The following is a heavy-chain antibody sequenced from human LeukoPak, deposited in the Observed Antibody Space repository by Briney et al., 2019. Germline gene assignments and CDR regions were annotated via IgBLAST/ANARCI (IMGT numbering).Heavy chain of an antibody. Sequence: GGSLTLSCAASGFTFISYSMDWVRPAPGKGLEWVTSISSSSTYIYYADSVKGRFTISRDNDKNSLYLQMHSLRAEGTAVYYCAREHSYDSNDYDMDVWGKGTTVTVSS. D-gene: IGHD5-12*01. J-gene: IGHJ6*04. V-gene: IGHV3-21*01. CDR3: AREHSYDSNDYDMDV. CDR1: GFTFISYS. CDR2: ISSSSTYI.